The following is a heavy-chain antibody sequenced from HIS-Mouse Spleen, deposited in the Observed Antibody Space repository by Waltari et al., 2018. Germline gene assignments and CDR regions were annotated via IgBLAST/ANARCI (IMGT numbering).Heavy chain of an antibody. CDR2: IYYSGST. CDR3: AREIPYSSSWYDWYFDL. V-gene: IGHV4-39*07. Sequence: QLQLQESGPGLVKPSETLSLTCTVSVCSISSSSYYWGWIRQPPGKGRGWIGSIYYSGSTYYNPSLKSRVTISVDTSKNQFSLKLSSVTAADTAVYYCAREIPYSSSWYDWYFDLWGRGTLVTVSS. J-gene: IGHJ2*01. CDR1: VCSISSSSYY. D-gene: IGHD6-13*01.